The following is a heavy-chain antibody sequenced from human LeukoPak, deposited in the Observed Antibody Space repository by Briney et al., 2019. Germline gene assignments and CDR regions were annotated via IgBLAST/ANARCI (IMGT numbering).Heavy chain of an antibody. J-gene: IGHJ5*02. D-gene: IGHD6-6*01. V-gene: IGHV1-8*01. CDR1: GYTFTSYD. Sequence: ASVKVSCKASGYTFTSYDINWVRQATVQGLEWMGWMNPNSGNTGYAQKFQGRVTITRNTSISTAYMELSSLRSEDTAVYYCATAASIAARTNWFDPSGAGTLVNASP. CDR2: MNPNSGNT. CDR3: ATAASIAARTNWFDP.